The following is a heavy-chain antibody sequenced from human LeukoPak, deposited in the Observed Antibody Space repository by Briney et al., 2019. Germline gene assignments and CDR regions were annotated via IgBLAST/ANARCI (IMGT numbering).Heavy chain of an antibody. D-gene: IGHD5-24*01. CDR3: ARGIRDGSIYYYYYYMDV. V-gene: IGHV4-34*01. Sequence: SETLSLTCAVYGGSFSGYYWSWIRQPPGKGLEWIGEINHSGSNSYNPSLKSRLTISVDTSKNQFSLKLSSVTAADTAVYYCARGIRDGSIYYYYYYMDVWGQGTTVTVSS. CDR1: GGSFSGYY. J-gene: IGHJ6*03. CDR2: INHSGSN.